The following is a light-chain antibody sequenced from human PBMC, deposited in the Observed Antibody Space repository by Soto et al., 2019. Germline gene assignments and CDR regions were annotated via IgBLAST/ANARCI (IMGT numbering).Light chain of an antibody. V-gene: IGKV1-5*01. CDR2: DAS. CDR1: QSVSSW. CDR3: QPSNSYSEA. J-gene: IGKJ1*01. Sequence: IQLTHSPSTLSASVGDSVTITCRASQSVSSWLAWYQQKPGRAPRLLIYDASKLEARVPSRFSGSGSGTEFTLTISSLHPDDFATYYCQPSNSYSEAFGQGTKVDIK.